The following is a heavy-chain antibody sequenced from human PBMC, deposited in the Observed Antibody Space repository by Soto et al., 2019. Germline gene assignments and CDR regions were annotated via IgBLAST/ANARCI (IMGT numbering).Heavy chain of an antibody. V-gene: IGHV3-7*01. CDR1: GFAFSAHW. Sequence: GGSLRLSCSASGFAFSAHWMTWVRQTPGKGLEWVANISPEGSTKYYVDSAKGRFTISRDNAKNLLYLQMNSLTVGDTAVNSCVRDHVTPGLYFDKWGQGTLVTVSS. CDR2: ISPEGSTK. CDR3: VRDHVTPGLYFDK. D-gene: IGHD2-8*02. J-gene: IGHJ4*02.